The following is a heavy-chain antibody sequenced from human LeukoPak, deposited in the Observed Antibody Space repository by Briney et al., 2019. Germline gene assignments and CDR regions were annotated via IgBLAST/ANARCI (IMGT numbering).Heavy chain of an antibody. CDR2: ISAYNGNT. CDR3: ARVATVETYDFWSGLYYYYMDV. CDR1: GYTFTSYG. J-gene: IGHJ6*03. V-gene: IGHV1-18*01. Sequence: GASVKVSCKASGYTFTSYGISWVRQAPGQGLEWMGWISAYNGNTNYAQKLQGRVTMTTDTSTSTAYMELRSLRSDDTAVYYCARVATVETYDFWSGLYYYYMDVWGKGTTVTVSS. D-gene: IGHD3-3*01.